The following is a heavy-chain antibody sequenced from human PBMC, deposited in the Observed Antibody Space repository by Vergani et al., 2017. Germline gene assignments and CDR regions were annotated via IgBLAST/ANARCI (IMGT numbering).Heavy chain of an antibody. CDR2: IKQDGSEK. Sequence: EVQLVESGGGLVQPGGSLRLSCAASGFTFSSYWMSWVRQAPGKGLEWVANIKQDGSEKYYVDSVKGRFTISRDNSKNTLYLQMNSLRAEDTAVYYCARGWVWFGEFTADAFDIWGQGTMVTVSS. V-gene: IGHV3-7*01. CDR1: GFTFSSYW. J-gene: IGHJ3*02. D-gene: IGHD3-10*01. CDR3: ARGWVWFGEFTADAFDI.